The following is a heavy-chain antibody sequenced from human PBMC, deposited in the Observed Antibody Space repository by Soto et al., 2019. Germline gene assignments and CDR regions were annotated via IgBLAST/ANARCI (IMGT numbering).Heavy chain of an antibody. Sequence: GGSLRLSCAGSGFTFSSYAMSWVRQAPGKGLEWVSGISCSGDSTHYADSVKGRFTISRDNSKNTIYLQMNSLRTEDTAVHYCATQRGYNVYDTFDYWGQGTLVTVSS. CDR2: ISCSGDST. CDR3: ATQRGYNVYDTFDY. D-gene: IGHD5-12*01. V-gene: IGHV3-23*01. CDR1: GFTFSSYA. J-gene: IGHJ4*02.